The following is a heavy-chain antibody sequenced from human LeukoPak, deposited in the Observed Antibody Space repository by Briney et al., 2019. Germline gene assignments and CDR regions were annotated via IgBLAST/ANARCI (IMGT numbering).Heavy chain of an antibody. CDR2: IYYSGST. CDR3: AREYYYDSSGGVVAFDI. J-gene: IGHJ3*02. D-gene: IGHD3-22*01. CDR1: GGSISSYY. Sequence: SETLSLTCTVSGGSISSYYWSWIRQPPGKGLEWIGYIYYSGSTNYNPSLKSRVTISVDTSKNQFSLKLSSVTAADTAVYYCAREYYYDSSGGVVAFDIWGQGTMVTLSS. V-gene: IGHV4-59*01.